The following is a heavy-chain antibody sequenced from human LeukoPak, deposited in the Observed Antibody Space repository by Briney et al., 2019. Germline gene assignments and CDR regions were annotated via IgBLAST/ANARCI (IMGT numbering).Heavy chain of an antibody. CDR1: GFTFSSYW. D-gene: IGHD7-27*01. J-gene: IGHJ6*02. V-gene: IGHV3-7*03. Sequence: PGGSLRLSCAASGFTFSSYWMSWVRQAPGKGLEWVANIKDDGSEKYYVDSVKGRLTISGDNAKNSLYLQMSSLRAEDTAVYYCTTWGSGMDVWGQGTTVTVSS. CDR3: TTWGSGMDV. CDR2: IKDDGSEK.